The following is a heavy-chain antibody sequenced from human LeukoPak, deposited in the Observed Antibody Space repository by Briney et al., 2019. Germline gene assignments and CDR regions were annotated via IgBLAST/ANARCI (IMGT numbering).Heavy chain of an antibody. D-gene: IGHD6-13*01. V-gene: IGHV3-23*01. Sequence: GGSLRLSCAASGFTFSSYAMTWVRQAPGKGLEWVSSISAGGYNTYYADSVRGRFTISRDKSKNTLYLQMNSLRAEDTAVYYCSKDVHSSSSTGWGQGTLVTVSS. CDR1: GFTFSSYA. J-gene: IGHJ4*02. CDR2: ISAGGYNT. CDR3: SKDVHSSSSTG.